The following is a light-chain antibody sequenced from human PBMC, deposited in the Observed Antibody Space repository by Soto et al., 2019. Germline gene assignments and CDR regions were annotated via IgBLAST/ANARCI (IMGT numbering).Light chain of an antibody. CDR2: LGS. Sequence: DSVMTQSPLSLPVTTGEPASISCRSSQSLLHSNGYNYLDWYLQKPGQSPQLLIYLGSNRSSGVPDRFSGSGSGTDFTLKISRVEAEDVGVYYCMQALQTPWTFGQGTKADI. J-gene: IGKJ1*01. V-gene: IGKV2-28*01. CDR1: QSLLHSNGYNY. CDR3: MQALQTPWT.